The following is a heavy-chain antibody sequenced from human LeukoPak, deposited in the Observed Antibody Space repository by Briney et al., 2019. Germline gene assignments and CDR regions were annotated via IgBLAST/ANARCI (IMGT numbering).Heavy chain of an antibody. D-gene: IGHD3-3*01. J-gene: IGHJ5*02. CDR2: INPNSGGT. V-gene: IGHV1-2*02. Sequence: ASVKVSCKASRYTFTGYYMHWVRQAPGQGLEWLGWINPNSGGTNYAQKFQGRVTMTRDTSIGTAYMELSRLRSDYTAVYYCARSQSYDFWSGYYYNWFDPWGQGTLVTVSS. CDR1: RYTFTGYY. CDR3: ARSQSYDFWSGYYYNWFDP.